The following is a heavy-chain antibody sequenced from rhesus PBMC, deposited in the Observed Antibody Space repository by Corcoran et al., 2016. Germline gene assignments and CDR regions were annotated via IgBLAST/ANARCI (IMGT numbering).Heavy chain of an antibody. CDR3: ARGYGNWNPGDY. CDR2: IYGSTTTT. Sequence: QVQLQESGPGVVQPSETLSLTCAVSDGSLSDSYRWSWIRPPPGKELEWIGYIYGSTTTTNYNPSLKSRVTISKDTSKNQFSLKLSSVTAADTAVYYCARGYGNWNPGDYWGQGVLVTVSS. CDR1: DGSLSDSYR. D-gene: IGHD6-25*01. J-gene: IGHJ4*01. V-gene: IGHV4S10*01.